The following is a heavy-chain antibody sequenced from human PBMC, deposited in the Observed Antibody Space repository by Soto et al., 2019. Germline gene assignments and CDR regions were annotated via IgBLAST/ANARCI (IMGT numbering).Heavy chain of an antibody. V-gene: IGHV3-48*02. Sequence: GGSLRLSCAASGFTFSTYSMNWVRQAPGKGLEWVSYISSSSSTIYYADSVKGRFTISRDNAKNSLYLQMNSLRDEDTAVYYCAREAGTWHLPLNWFDPWGQGTLVTVSS. CDR3: AREAGTWHLPLNWFDP. J-gene: IGHJ5*02. D-gene: IGHD6-19*01. CDR1: GFTFSTYS. CDR2: ISSSSSTI.